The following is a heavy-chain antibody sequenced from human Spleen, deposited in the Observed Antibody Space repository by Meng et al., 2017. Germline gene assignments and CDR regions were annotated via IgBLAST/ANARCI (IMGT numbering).Heavy chain of an antibody. Sequence: VHLVQSGAEVKQPGASMKVSCRASGYTFTDYFLHWVRQAPGQGLEWLGTINPNNGGTNYAQRFQDRVTMTRDTHTSTDFLELRSLRFDDTAIYYCARGTPGRSYSDYWGQGTLVTVSS. CDR1: GYTFTDYF. CDR3: ARGTPGRSYSDY. CDR2: INPNNGGT. J-gene: IGHJ4*02. D-gene: IGHD3-10*01. V-gene: IGHV1-46*01.